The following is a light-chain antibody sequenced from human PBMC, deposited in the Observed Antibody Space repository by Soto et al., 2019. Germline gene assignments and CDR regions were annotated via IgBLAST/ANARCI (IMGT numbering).Light chain of an antibody. Sequence: DIQMTQSPSSLSGSVEDRVIITFRASQSISNHLNWYQQKPGKAPKLLIYAASTLQSGVPSRFSGSGSGTDFTLTISSLQPEDVATYYCQKYNSAPLTFGGGTKVDIK. CDR1: QSISNH. CDR2: AAS. J-gene: IGKJ4*01. V-gene: IGKV1-27*01. CDR3: QKYNSAPLT.